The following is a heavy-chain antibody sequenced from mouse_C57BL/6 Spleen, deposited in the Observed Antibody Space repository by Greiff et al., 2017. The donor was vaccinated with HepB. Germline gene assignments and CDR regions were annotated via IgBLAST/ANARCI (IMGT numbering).Heavy chain of an antibody. Sequence: QVQLQQSGAELAKPGASVKLSCKASGYTFTSYWMHWVKQRPGQGLEWIGYINPSSGCKKYNQKFKDKATLTADKSSSTAYMQLSSLTYADSAVYCCASYCDYAEGFDYWGQGTTLTVSS. D-gene: IGHD2-4*01. V-gene: IGHV1-7*01. CDR3: ASYCDYAEGFDY. J-gene: IGHJ2*01. CDR1: GYTFTSYW. CDR2: INPSSGCK.